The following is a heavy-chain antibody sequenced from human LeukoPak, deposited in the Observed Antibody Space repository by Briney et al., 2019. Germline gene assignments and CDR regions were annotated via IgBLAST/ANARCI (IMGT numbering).Heavy chain of an antibody. D-gene: IGHD6-19*01. V-gene: IGHV4-34*01. CDR3: ARSIGGWIFDY. Sequence: SETLSLTCAVFGGSFSGYYWSWIRQPPGKGLEWIGEISHSGSTNYNPPLKSRVTISVDTSKNQFSLKLSSVTAADTAVYYCARSIGGWIFDYWGQGTLVTVSS. CDR2: ISHSGST. J-gene: IGHJ4*02. CDR1: GGSFSGYY.